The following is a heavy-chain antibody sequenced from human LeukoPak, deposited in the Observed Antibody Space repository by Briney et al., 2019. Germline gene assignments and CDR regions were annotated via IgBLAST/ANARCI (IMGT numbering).Heavy chain of an antibody. CDR2: FDPEDGET. CDR3: ATDFRGVIAALRYNWTPSWFDP. CDR1: GYTLTELS. D-gene: IGHD1-20*01. J-gene: IGHJ5*02. V-gene: IGHV1-24*01. Sequence: ASVKVSCKVSGYTLTELSMHWVRQVPGKGLEWMGGFDPEDGETIYAQKFQGRVTMTEDTSTDTAYMELSSMRSEDTAVYYCATDFRGVIAALRYNWTPSWFDPWGQGTLVTVSS.